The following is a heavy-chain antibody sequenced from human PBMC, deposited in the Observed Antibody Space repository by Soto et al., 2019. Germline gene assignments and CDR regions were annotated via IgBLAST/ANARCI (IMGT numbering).Heavy chain of an antibody. Sequence: GGSLRLSCAASGFTVSSNYMSWVRQAPGKGLEWVSVIYSGGSTYYADSVKGRFTISRDNSKNTLYLQMNSLRAEDTAVYYCAGTNGSGSSEGGGNWGQGTLVTVSS. CDR1: GFTVSSNY. CDR3: AGTNGSGSSEGGGN. D-gene: IGHD3-10*01. V-gene: IGHV3-66*01. J-gene: IGHJ4*02. CDR2: IYSGGST.